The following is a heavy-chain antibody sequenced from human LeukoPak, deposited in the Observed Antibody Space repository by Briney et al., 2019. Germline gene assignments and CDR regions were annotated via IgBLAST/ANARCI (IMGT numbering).Heavy chain of an antibody. CDR2: IWYDGSNK. D-gene: IGHD3-3*01. CDR1: GFTFSSYG. J-gene: IGHJ6*02. V-gene: IGHV3-33*01. CDR3: ARLHSPVLRFLEWLVDV. Sequence: PGGSLRLSCAASGFTFSSYGMPWVRQAPGKGLEWVAVIWYDGSNKYYADSVKGRFTISRDNSKNTLYLQMNSLRAEDTAVYYCARLHSPVLRFLEWLVDVWGQGTTVTVSS.